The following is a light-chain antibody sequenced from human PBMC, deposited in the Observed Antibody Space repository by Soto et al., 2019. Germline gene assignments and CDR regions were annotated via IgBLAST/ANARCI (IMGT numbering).Light chain of an antibody. V-gene: IGLV2-8*01. CDR3: SSYAGSNIPVV. Sequence: QSALTQPPSASGSPGQSVTISCTGTSSDVGGYNCVSWYQQHPGKAPKLMIYEVSKRPSGVPDRFSGSKSGNPASLTVSGLQAEDEADYYCSSYAGSNIPVVFGGGTKVTVL. CDR1: SSDVGGYNC. CDR2: EVS. J-gene: IGLJ2*01.